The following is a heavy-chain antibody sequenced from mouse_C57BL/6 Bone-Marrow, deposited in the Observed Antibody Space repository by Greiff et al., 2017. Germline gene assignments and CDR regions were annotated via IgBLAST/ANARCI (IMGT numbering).Heavy chain of an antibody. CDR1: GYTFTSYW. J-gene: IGHJ4*01. CDR3: ARGGGYAMDY. V-gene: IGHV1-69*01. CDR2: IDPSDSYT. Sequence: QVQLQQPGAELVMPGASVKLSCKASGYTFTSYWMHWVKQRPGQGLAWIGEIDPSDSYTNYNQKFKGKSTLTVDKSSSTAYMQLSSLTSEDSAVYYSARGGGYAMDYWGQGNSVTDSS.